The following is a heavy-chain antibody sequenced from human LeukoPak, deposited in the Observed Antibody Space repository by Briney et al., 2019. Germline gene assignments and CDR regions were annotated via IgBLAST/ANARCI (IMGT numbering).Heavy chain of an antibody. J-gene: IGHJ4*02. V-gene: IGHV3-23*01. CDR1: GFPFNSYA. Sequence: GGSLRLSCEVSGFPFNSYAMNWVRQAPGKGLEWVSGIDNSGYATYHADSVKGRFTISRDNAKDTLYMQMNGLRVEDTAVYYCARVSIRTQKFDYWGQGTWVTVSS. CDR2: IDNSGYAT. CDR3: ARVSIRTQKFDY. D-gene: IGHD2-21*01.